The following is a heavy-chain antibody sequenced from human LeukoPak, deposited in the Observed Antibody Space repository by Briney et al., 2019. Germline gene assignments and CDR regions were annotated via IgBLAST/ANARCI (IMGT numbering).Heavy chain of an antibody. Sequence: SETLSLTCTVSGGSISSYYWSWIRQPPGKGLEWIGCIYCSGSTNYNPSLKSRVTISVDTSKNQFSLKLSSVTAADTAVYYCARVGDTNCSGGSCYSLRWFDPWGQGTLVTVSS. D-gene: IGHD2-15*01. CDR3: ARVGDTNCSGGSCYSLRWFDP. J-gene: IGHJ5*02. CDR1: GGSISSYY. CDR2: IYCSGST. V-gene: IGHV4-59*01.